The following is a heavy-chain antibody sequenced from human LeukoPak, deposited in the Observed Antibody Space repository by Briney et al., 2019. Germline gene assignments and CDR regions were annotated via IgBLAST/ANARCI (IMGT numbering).Heavy chain of an antibody. CDR2: IIGDTTA. CDR3: ARDGVGASPGDVFDV. CDR1: DFIITRYS. D-gene: IGHD1-26*01. Sequence: PEGSLRLSCEASDFIITRYSMNWVRLAPGRGLEWVSFIIGDTTAKYADSVKGRFTVSRDNAKNSVYLQMNSLRDEDTAVYYCARDGVGASPGDVFDVWGQGTMVTVSS. V-gene: IGHV3-48*02. J-gene: IGHJ3*01.